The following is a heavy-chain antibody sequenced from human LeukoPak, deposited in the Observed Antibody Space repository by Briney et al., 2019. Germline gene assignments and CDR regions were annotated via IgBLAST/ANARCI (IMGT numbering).Heavy chain of an antibody. V-gene: IGHV4-59*01. CDR2: IYYSGST. D-gene: IGHD3-22*01. J-gene: IGHJ4*02. CDR3: ARDYDSSGYIDY. CDR1: GGSISSYY. Sequence: SETLSLTCTVSGGSISSYYWNWIRQPPGKGLEWIGYIYYSGSTNYNPSLKSRVTISVDTSKNQFSLKLSSVTAADTAVYYCARDYDSSGYIDYWGQGTLVTVSS.